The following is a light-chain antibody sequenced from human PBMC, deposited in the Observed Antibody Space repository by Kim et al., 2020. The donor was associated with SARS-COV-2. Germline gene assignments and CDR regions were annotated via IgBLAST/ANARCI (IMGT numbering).Light chain of an antibody. CDR2: EDI. Sequence: SVSPGQTANITCSGNNLGDKNVCWYQQRPGQSPLLVIYEDIKRPSGIPERVSGSNSGNTATLTISGTQAMDEADYYCQACDSSTVVFGRGTQLTVL. J-gene: IGLJ2*01. CDR3: QACDSSTVV. V-gene: IGLV3-1*01. CDR1: NLGDKN.